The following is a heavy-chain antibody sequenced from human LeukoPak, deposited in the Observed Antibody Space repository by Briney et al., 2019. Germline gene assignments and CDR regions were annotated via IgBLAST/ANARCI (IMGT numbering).Heavy chain of an antibody. CDR1: GGSISGSSYY. D-gene: IGHD3-10*01. Sequence: SETLSLTCTVSGGSISGSSYYWGWIRQPPGKGLEWIGSIYYSGSTYYNPSLKSRVTISVDTSKNQFSLKLSSVTAADTAVYYCARARNPIWFGELLYGMDVWGQGTTVTVSS. CDR2: IYYSGST. J-gene: IGHJ6*02. CDR3: ARARNPIWFGELLYGMDV. V-gene: IGHV4-39*07.